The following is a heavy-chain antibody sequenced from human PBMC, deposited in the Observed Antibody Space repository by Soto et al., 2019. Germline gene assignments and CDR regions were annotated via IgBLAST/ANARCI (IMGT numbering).Heavy chain of an antibody. CDR1: GYTFTSYG. CDR2: ISAYNGNT. Sequence: ASVKVSCKASGYTFTSYGISWVRQAPGQGLEWMGWISAYNGNTNYAQKLQGRVTMTTDTSTSTAYMELRSLRSDDTVVYYCARKSERDGEFISYYYYYGMDVGGQGTRVTVSS. J-gene: IGHJ6*02. D-gene: IGHD3-3*01. CDR3: ARKSERDGEFISYYYYYGMDV. V-gene: IGHV1-18*01.